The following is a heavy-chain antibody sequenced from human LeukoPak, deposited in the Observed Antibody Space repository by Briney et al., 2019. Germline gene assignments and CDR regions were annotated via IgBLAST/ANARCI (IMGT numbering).Heavy chain of an antibody. CDR3: ARSPTGSGWYYFDD. Sequence: GGSLRLSCAASGFTFSSFEMNWVRLAPGKGLEWVSYMSSSGSSIYYADSVKGRFTISRDNAKNSLYLQMSSLRAEGTAVYYCARSPTGSGWYYFDDWGQGTLVTVSS. J-gene: IGHJ4*02. CDR1: GFTFSSFE. CDR2: MSSSGSSI. V-gene: IGHV3-48*03. D-gene: IGHD6-19*01.